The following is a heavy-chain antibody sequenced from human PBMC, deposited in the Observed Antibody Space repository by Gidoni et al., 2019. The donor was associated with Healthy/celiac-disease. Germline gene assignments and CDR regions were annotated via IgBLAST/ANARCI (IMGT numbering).Heavy chain of an antibody. V-gene: IGHV1-46*01. Sequence: QVQLVQSGAEVKKPGASVKVSCKASGYTFTSYYMHWVRQAPGQGLEWMGIINPSGGSKSYAKKFQGRVTMTRDTYTSTVYMELSSLRSEDTAVYYCARVSVAGTDFDYWGQGTLVTVSS. CDR1: GYTFTSYY. CDR3: ARVSVAGTDFDY. CDR2: INPSGGSK. D-gene: IGHD6-19*01. J-gene: IGHJ4*02.